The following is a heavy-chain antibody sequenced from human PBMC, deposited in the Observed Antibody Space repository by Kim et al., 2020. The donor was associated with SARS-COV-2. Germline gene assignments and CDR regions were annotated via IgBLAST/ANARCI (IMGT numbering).Heavy chain of an antibody. J-gene: IGHJ6*02. CDR1: GGSISSGAYY. Sequence: SETLSLTCTVSGGSISSGAYYWSWHRQHPGKGLVWIVYIYDSGSTNYDPSLKSRVTISVDTSKNQFSLKLTSVTAADTAVYYCARGWPRTGNYYGMDVWGQGTTVTVSS. CDR2: IYDSGST. V-gene: IGHV4-31*03. CDR3: ARGWPRTGNYYGMDV. D-gene: IGHD1-1*01.